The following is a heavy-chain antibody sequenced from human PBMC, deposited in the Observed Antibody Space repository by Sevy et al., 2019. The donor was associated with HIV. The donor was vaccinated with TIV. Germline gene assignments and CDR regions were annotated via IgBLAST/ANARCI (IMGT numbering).Heavy chain of an antibody. J-gene: IGHJ4*02. CDR2: IYYSGST. V-gene: IGHV4-59*01. Sequence: SETLSLTCTVSGGSISSYYWSWIRQPLGKGLEWIGYIYYSGSTNYNPSLKSRVTISVDTSKNQFSLKLSSVTAADTAVYYCAREAPLDYYDSSGYFDYWGQGTLVTVSS. CDR3: AREAPLDYYDSSGYFDY. D-gene: IGHD3-22*01. CDR1: GGSISSYY.